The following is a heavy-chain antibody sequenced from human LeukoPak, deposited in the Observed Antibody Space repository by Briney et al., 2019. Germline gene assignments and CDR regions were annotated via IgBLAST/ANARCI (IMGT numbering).Heavy chain of an antibody. CDR1: GFTFSNAW. CDR2: ISYSGST. J-gene: IGHJ6*02. CDR3: ARALAARGYYYYGMDV. D-gene: IGHD6-6*01. V-gene: IGHV4-59*01. Sequence: GSLRLSCAASGFTFSNAWMSWVRQPPGKGLEWIGYISYSGSTNYNPSLKSRVTISIDTSKNQFSLKLSSVTAADTAVYYCARALAARGYYYYGMDVWGQGTTVTVSS.